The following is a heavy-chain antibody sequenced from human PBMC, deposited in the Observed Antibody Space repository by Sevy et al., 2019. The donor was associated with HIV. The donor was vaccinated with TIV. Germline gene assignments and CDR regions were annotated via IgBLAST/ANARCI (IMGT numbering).Heavy chain of an antibody. V-gene: IGHV3-21*01. Sequence: GGSLRLSCAASGFTLSSYSINWVRQAPGKGLEWVSSISSTSTYIYYADSVKGRVTISSDNAKNSLFLQMNSLRAEDTAVYYCARGYHYDSSGYYSGDAFDVWGHGTMVTVS. CDR1: GFTLSSYS. CDR3: ARGYHYDSSGYYSGDAFDV. D-gene: IGHD3-22*01. J-gene: IGHJ3*01. CDR2: ISSTSTYI.